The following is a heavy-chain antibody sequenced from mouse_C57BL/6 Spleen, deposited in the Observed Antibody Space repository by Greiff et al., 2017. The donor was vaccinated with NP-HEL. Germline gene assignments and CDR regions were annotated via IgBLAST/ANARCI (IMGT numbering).Heavy chain of an antibody. Sequence: EVQLQESGGGLVQPGGSLSLSCAASGFTFTDYYMSWVRQPPGKALEWLGFIRNKANGYTTEYSASVKGRFTISRDNSQSILYLQLNALRAEDSATYDCARLGAPLRNEGVMDYWGQGTSVTVSS. CDR2: IRNKANGYTT. J-gene: IGHJ4*01. CDR1: GFTFTDYY. V-gene: IGHV7-3*01. CDR3: ARLGAPLRNEGVMDY.